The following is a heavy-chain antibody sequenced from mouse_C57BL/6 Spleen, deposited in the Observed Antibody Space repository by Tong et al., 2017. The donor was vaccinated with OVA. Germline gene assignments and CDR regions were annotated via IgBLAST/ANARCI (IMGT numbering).Heavy chain of an antibody. Sequence: EVQLQESGAELVRPGASVKLSCTASGFNIKDDYMHWVKQRPEQGLEWIGWIDPENGDTEYASKFQGKATITADTSSNTAYLQLSSLTSEDTAVYYCTRFYDGYYVPYWGQGTLVTVSA. D-gene: IGHD2-3*01. CDR1: GFNIKDDY. CDR3: TRFYDGYYVPY. CDR2: IDPENGDT. V-gene: IGHV14-4*01. J-gene: IGHJ3*01.